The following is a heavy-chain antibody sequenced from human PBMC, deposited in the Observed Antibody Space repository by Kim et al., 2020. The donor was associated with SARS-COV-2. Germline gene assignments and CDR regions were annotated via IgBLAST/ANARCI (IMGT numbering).Heavy chain of an antibody. CDR2: IYYSGST. D-gene: IGHD3-10*01. CDR3: ARALMDGSGSDFNLKSYYYYYGMDV. CDR1: GGSISSGGYY. J-gene: IGHJ6*02. V-gene: IGHV4-31*03. Sequence: SETLSLTCTVSGGSISSGGYYWSWIRQHPGKGLEWIGYIYYSGSTYYNPSLKSRVTISVDTSKNQFSLKLSSVTAADTAVYYCARALMDGSGSDFNLKSYYYYYGMDVWGQGTTVTVSS.